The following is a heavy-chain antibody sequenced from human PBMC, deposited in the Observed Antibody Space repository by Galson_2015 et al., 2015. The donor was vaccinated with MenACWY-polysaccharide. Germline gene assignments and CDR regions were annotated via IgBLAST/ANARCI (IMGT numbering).Heavy chain of an antibody. CDR1: GFTFSDYS. V-gene: IGHV3-21*05. CDR2: ISNSANDI. Sequence: SLRLSCAASGFTFSDYSMNWVRQGPGKGLEWVSFISNSANDIFYTDSVKGRFTISRDNDKKALSMQMQSLRAEDTAVYYCARSLPVVGILCDLWGPRSLIAVSP. J-gene: IGHJ5*02. D-gene: IGHD2-21*01. CDR3: ARSLPVVGILCDL.